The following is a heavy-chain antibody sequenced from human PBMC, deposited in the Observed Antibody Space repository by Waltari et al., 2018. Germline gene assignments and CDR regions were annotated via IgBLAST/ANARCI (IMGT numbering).Heavy chain of an antibody. Sequence: EVQLVESGGSLVQPGGSLRLPCAASGSRLTSHEMNWVRQAPGKGLEWLSYISSSGKTKYYADSVKGRFTISRDNANNLLFLQMNSLRAEDTAVYYCARVRVVMGEGVYWGQGTPVTVSS. CDR2: ISSSGKTK. CDR1: GSRLTSHE. CDR3: ARVRVVMGEGVY. D-gene: IGHD3-16*01. J-gene: IGHJ4*02. V-gene: IGHV3-48*03.